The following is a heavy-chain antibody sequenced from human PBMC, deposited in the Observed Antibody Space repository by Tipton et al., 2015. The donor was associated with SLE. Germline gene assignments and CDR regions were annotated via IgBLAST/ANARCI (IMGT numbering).Heavy chain of an antibody. CDR3: AREWSPFDF. J-gene: IGHJ4*02. CDR1: VGSLGIYN. Sequence: TLSLTCLVSVGSLGIYNWCWIRQTPGKGLEWIGFIYSSGSTMYNPSLKSRVTISVDTSKNQFSLTLTSVTAADTAVYYCAREWSPFDFWGQGTLVTVSS. V-gene: IGHV4-59*01. CDR2: IYSSGST. D-gene: IGHD2-15*01.